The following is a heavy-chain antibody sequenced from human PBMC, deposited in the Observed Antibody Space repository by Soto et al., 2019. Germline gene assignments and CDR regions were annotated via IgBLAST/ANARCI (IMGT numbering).Heavy chain of an antibody. V-gene: IGHV4-31*03. CDR3: ARGGRRSPGMDV. Sequence: QVQLQESGPGLVKPSQTLSLTCTVSGGSISSGGYYWSWIRQHPGKGLEWIGYIYYSGSTYYNPSLTGRVTVSVDTSKNQCSLKLSSVTAADTAVYYCARGGRRSPGMDVWGQGTTVTVSS. CDR2: IYYSGST. CDR1: GGSISSGGYY. J-gene: IGHJ6*02.